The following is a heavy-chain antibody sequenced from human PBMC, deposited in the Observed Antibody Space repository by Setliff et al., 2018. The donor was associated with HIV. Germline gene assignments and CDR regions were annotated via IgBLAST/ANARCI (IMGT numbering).Heavy chain of an antibody. CDR3: AVLWPFDY. V-gene: IGHV1-24*01. CDR1: GYTLSELS. D-gene: IGHD3-10*01. J-gene: IGHJ4*02. CDR2: FDPEDGET. Sequence: PSVKVSCKVSGYTLSELSMHWVRQAPGEGLEWMGGFDPEDGETIYAEKFQGRATMTEDTATETAYMELSSLRSEDTAVYYCAVLWPFDYWGLGTLVTVSS.